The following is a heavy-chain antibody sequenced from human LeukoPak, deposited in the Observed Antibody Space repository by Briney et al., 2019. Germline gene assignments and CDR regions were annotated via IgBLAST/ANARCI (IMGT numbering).Heavy chain of an antibody. Sequence: ASVKVSCKTSGYTFIGYYMHWVRQAPGQGLEWMGWINPKNGGANYAPSFQGRVTMTRDRSISTVYMELTRLTSDDTAVYYCARASFWESPINWFDPWGQGTLVTVSS. CDR3: ARASFWESPINWFDP. J-gene: IGHJ5*02. CDR2: INPKNGGA. V-gene: IGHV1-2*07. CDR1: GYTFIGYY. D-gene: IGHD3-16*01.